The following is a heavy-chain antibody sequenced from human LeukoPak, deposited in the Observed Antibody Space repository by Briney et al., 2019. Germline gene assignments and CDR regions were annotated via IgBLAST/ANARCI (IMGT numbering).Heavy chain of an antibody. CDR2: INPNSGGT. CDR1: GYTFTGYY. V-gene: IGHV1-2*02. D-gene: IGHD3-22*01. Sequence: ASVKVSCKASGYTFTGYYMHWVRQAPGQGLEWMGWINPNSGGTNYAQKFQGRVTMTRDTSISTAYMELSRLRSDDTAVYYCARPTESITMIVVVIDVDHWGQGTLVTVSS. J-gene: IGHJ4*02. CDR3: ARPTESITMIVVVIDVDH.